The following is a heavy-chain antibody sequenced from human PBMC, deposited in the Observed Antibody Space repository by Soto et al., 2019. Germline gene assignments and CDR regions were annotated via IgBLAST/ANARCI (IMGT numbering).Heavy chain of an antibody. Sequence: PSETLSLTCTVSGDSISSDSYYWGWLRQPPGKGLECIGSVYYSGRTYYNPSLESRVTISVDTSKSQFSLNLRSVTAADTAVYYCARQSSGYTYGGGFDYWGQGTMVTVYS. V-gene: IGHV4-39*01. CDR1: GDSISSDSYY. D-gene: IGHD5-18*01. CDR3: ARQSSGYTYGGGFDY. J-gene: IGHJ4*02. CDR2: VYYSGRT.